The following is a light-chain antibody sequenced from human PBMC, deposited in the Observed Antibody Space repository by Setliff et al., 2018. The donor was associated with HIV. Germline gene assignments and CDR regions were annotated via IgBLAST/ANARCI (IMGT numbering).Light chain of an antibody. V-gene: IGLV2-14*02. CDR1: SSDIGTYNL. Sequence: QSALTQPASVSGSPGQSITISCTGTSSDIGTYNLVSWYQQHPGKAPKLFIYEVTNRPSGISSRFSGSKSGNAASLAISGLQPEDEADYYCSSYTTDGTLVFGGGTKVTVL. CDR2: EVT. CDR3: SSYTTDGTLV. J-gene: IGLJ2*01.